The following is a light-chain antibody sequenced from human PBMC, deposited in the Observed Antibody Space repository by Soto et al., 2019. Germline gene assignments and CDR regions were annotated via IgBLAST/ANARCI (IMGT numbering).Light chain of an antibody. Sequence: EILLTQSPGTLSLSPGERATLSCRASQSVSSNYLAWDRQKPGQAPRLLIYGASSRATGIPDRFSGSGSGTDFSLTISRLEPEDFAVYYCQQYCGSLTWTFGQGTKVEIK. J-gene: IGKJ1*01. CDR1: QSVSSNY. CDR3: QQYCGSLTWT. CDR2: GAS. V-gene: IGKV3-20*01.